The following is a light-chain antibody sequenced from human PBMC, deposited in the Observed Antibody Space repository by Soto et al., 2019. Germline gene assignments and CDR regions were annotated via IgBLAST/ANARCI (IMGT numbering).Light chain of an antibody. CDR2: EVS. Sequence: QSVLSQPASVCGSPGQSITISCTGTISDVGGYDYVSWYQQNPGKAPKLMIYEVSNRPSGVSKRFSGSKSGNTASLTISGLQAEDEGDYYCMSYTGSSGRIFGTGTKVTVL. V-gene: IGLV2-14*01. J-gene: IGLJ1*01. CDR3: MSYTGSSGRI. CDR1: ISDVGGYDY.